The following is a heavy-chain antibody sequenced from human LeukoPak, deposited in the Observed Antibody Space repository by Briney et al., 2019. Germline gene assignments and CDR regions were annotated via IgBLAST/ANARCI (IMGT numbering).Heavy chain of an antibody. J-gene: IGHJ4*02. CDR2: IRSSSTTI. V-gene: IGHV3-48*02. Sequence: GGSLRLSCAASGFTSRMYSLNWVRQAPGKGLEWVAYIRSSSTTIHYADSVKGRFTISRDNAKNSLYLQMNSLKDEDTGVYYCARDRQDYDLLTGYDFWGQGTLVTVSS. CDR3: ARDRQDYDLLTGYDF. D-gene: IGHD3-9*01. CDR1: GFTSRMYS.